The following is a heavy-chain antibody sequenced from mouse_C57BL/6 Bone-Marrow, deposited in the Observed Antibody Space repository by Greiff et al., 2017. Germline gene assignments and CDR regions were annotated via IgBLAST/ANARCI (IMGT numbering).Heavy chain of an antibody. CDR1: GYTFTSYW. Sequence: VQLQQSGTVLARPGASVKMSCKTSGYTFTSYWMHWVKQRPGQGLEWIGAIYPGHSGTSYNQKFKGKAKLTAVTSASTAYMELSSLTNADSAVYYCSPQVYDYEKFAYWGQGTLVTVSA. CDR2: IYPGHSGT. D-gene: IGHD2-4*01. CDR3: SPQVYDYEKFAY. J-gene: IGHJ3*01. V-gene: IGHV1-5*01.